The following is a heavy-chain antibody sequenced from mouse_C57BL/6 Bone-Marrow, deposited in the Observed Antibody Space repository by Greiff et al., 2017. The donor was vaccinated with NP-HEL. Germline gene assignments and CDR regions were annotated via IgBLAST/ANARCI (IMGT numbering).Heavy chain of an antibody. Sequence: VKVVESGAELVKPGASVKISCKASGYAFSSYWMNWVKQRPGKGLEWIGQIYPGDGDTNYNGKFKGKATLTADKSSSTAYMQLSSLTSEDSAVYFCARVNWDPYWYFDVWGTGTTVTVSS. CDR1: GYAFSSYW. J-gene: IGHJ1*03. CDR2: IYPGDGDT. CDR3: ARVNWDPYWYFDV. D-gene: IGHD4-1*01. V-gene: IGHV1-80*01.